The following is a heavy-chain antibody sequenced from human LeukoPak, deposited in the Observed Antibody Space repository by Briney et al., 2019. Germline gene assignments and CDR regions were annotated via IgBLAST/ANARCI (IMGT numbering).Heavy chain of an antibody. D-gene: IGHD2-2*01. CDR3: AKSSDGSTSFDQ. V-gene: IGHV3-23*01. Sequence: GGSLRLSCVASRFTFRTYAMSWVRQAPGKGLEWVSGISDSGGTTYYVDSVKGRFTISRDNSKNTLYLRINSLRAEDMALYYCAKSSDGSTSFDQWGQGTLVTVSS. J-gene: IGHJ4*02. CDR1: RFTFRTYA. CDR2: ISDSGGTT.